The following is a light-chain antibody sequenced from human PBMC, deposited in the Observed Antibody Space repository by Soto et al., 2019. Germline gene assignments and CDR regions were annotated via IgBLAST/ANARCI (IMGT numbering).Light chain of an antibody. CDR2: EVN. V-gene: IGLV2-14*01. CDR3: LSYTSANTRV. Sequence: QSVLTQPASVSASPGQSITISCTGTSSDVGGYKFVSWYQHHPGKAPNLMIYEVNNRPSGVSNRFSGSKSGNTASLTISGLQPEDEADYYCLSYTSANTRVFGGGTKVTVL. J-gene: IGLJ3*02. CDR1: SSDVGGYKF.